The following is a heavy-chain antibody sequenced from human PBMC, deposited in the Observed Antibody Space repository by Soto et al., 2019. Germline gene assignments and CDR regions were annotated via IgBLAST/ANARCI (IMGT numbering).Heavy chain of an antibody. V-gene: IGHV3-30*18. CDR2: ISYDGSDK. CDR3: AKVSYSISITYFDY. D-gene: IGHD6-6*01. J-gene: IGHJ4*02. Sequence: QVQLVESGGGVVQPGRSRRLSCVASGFKFDTYGMHWVRQAPGKGLEWVAVISYDGSDKYYSDSVKGRFTISRDNSNNMVYLQMNSLRPEDTAVYYCAKVSYSISITYFDYWGQGSLVTVSS. CDR1: GFKFDTYG.